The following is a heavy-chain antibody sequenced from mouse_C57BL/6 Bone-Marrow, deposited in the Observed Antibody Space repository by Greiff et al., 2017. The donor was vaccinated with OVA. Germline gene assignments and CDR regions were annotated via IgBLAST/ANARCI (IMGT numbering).Heavy chain of an antibody. J-gene: IGHJ3*01. CDR3: ARAGFSFAY. CDR2: ISYDGSN. Sequence: VQLKESGPGLVKPSQSLSLTCSVTGYSITSGYYWNWIRQFPGNKLEWMGYISYDGSNNYKPSLKNRISITRDTSKNQFFLKLNSVTTEDTATYYCARAGFSFAYWGQGTLVTVSA. CDR1: GYSITSGYY. V-gene: IGHV3-6*01.